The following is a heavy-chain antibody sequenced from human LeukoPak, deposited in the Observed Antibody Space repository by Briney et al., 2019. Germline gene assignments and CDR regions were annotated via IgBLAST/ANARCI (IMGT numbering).Heavy chain of an antibody. CDR2: ISSSSSYI. CDR3: ARGATVNAFDI. Sequence: GGSLRLSCAASGFTFSSYSMNWVRQAPGKGLEWVSSISSSSSYIYYADSVKGRFTISRGNAKNSLYLQMNSLRAEDTAVYYCARGATVNAFDIWGQGTMVTVSS. J-gene: IGHJ3*02. CDR1: GFTFSSYS. D-gene: IGHD4-17*01. V-gene: IGHV3-21*01.